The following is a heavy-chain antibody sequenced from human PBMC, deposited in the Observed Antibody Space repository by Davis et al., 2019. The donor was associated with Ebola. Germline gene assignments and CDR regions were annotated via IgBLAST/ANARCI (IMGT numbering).Heavy chain of an antibody. CDR2: ITGISDYI. J-gene: IGHJ6*02. D-gene: IGHD3-22*01. V-gene: IGHV3-21*01. Sequence: GESLKISCAASKFTFSGYSMNWVRQAPGKGLEWISSITGISDYIYYADSVKGRFTISRDNAKNSLYLQMNSLRAEDTAIYYCARGFYDITGYYHYYNGMDVWGQGTTVTVS. CDR1: KFTFSGYS. CDR3: ARGFYDITGYYHYYNGMDV.